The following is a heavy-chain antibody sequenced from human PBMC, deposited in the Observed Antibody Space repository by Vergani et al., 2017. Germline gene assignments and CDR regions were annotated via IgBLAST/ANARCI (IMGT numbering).Heavy chain of an antibody. CDR2: ISYDGSNK. CDR1: GFTFSSYS. Sequence: VQLVESGGGLVQPGGSLRLSCAASGFTFSSYSMNWVRQAPGKGLEWVAVISYDGSNKYYADSVKGRFTISRDNSKHTLYLQMNSLRAEDTAVYYCARGADGRITMIVAPDAEDYYYMDVWGKGTTVTVS. V-gene: IGHV3-30*03. D-gene: IGHD3-22*01. CDR3: ARGADGRITMIVAPDAEDYYYMDV. J-gene: IGHJ6*03.